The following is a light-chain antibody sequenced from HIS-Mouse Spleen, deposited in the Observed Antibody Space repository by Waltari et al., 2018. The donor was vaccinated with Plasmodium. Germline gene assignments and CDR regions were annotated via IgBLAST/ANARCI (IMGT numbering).Light chain of an antibody. J-gene: IGLJ3*02. CDR2: EDS. V-gene: IGLV3-10*01. Sequence: SYELTQPPSVSVSPGQTARITCPGAALPKQSASWYQQKSGQAPVLVIYEDSKRPSGIPERFSGSSSGTMATLTISGAQVEDEADYYCYSTDSSGNHRVFGGGTKLTVL. CDR3: YSTDSSGNHRV. CDR1: ALPKQS.